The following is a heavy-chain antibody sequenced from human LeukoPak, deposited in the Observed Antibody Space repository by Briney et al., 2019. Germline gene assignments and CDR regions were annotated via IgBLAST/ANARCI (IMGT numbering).Heavy chain of an antibody. D-gene: IGHD2-15*01. CDR3: AKEYCSGGSCLNY. CDR2: IRYDGSNK. J-gene: IGHJ4*02. CDR1: GFTFSSYG. V-gene: IGHV3-30*02. Sequence: PGGSLRLSCAAPGFTFSSYGMHWVRQAPGKGLEWVAFIRYDGSNKYYADSVKGRFTISRDNSKNTLYLQMNSLRAEDTAVYYCAKEYCSGGSCLNYWGQGTLVTVSS.